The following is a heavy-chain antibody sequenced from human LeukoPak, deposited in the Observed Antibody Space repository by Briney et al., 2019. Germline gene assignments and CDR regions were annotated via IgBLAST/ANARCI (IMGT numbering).Heavy chain of an antibody. CDR1: GYTFTGYY. CDR2: LNSNSGDT. J-gene: IGHJ6*03. CDR3: ARTLDRFYYYIDV. Sequence: EASVKVSCKSSGYTFTGYYMHWVRQAPAQGLEWMGWLNSNSGDTNYAQKFQGRVSMTRDTSISTAYMELSRLSSDDTAVYYCARTLDRFYYYIDVWGKGTTVTVSS. V-gene: IGHV1-2*02.